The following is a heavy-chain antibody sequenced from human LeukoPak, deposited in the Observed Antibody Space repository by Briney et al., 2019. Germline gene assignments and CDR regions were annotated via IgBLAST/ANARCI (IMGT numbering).Heavy chain of an antibody. CDR2: ISNDGKNK. D-gene: IGHD6-13*01. CDR3: ARVLEGGSSWYGSFLL. CDR1: GFNFNNYA. J-gene: IGHJ3*01. Sequence: PGRSLRLSCAASGFNFNNYAMHWVRQAPGKGLEWVAVISNDGKNKDYIDSVKGRFTISRDKSKNTLYLQMDSLRVEDTAVYYCARVLEGGSSWYGSFLLWGQGTMVSVSS. V-gene: IGHV3-30*03.